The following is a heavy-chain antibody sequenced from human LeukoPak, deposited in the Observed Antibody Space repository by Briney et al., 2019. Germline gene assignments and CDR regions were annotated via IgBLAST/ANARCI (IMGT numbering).Heavy chain of an antibody. V-gene: IGHV4-34*01. J-gene: IGHJ3*02. D-gene: IGHD4-23*01. CDR1: GGSFSGYY. CDR3: ARRWYNKPHDAFDI. CDR2: INHSGST. Sequence: PSETLSLTCAVYGGSFSGYYWSWIRQPPGKGLEWIGEINHSGSTNYNPSLKSRVTISVDTSKNQFSLKLISVTAADTAVYYCARRWYNKPHDAFDIWGQGTMVTVSS.